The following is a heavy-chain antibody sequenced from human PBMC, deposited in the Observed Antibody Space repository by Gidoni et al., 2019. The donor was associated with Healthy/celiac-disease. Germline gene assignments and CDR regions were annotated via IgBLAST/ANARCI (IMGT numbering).Heavy chain of an antibody. CDR3: ATSLPRIVGAPFDY. J-gene: IGHJ4*02. CDR2: IYYSGST. Sequence: QLQLQESGPGLVKPSETLSLTCTVSGGSISSSSYYWGWIRQPPGKGLEWSGSIYYSGSTYYNPSLKSRVTISVDTSKNQFSLKLSSVTAADTAVYYCATSLPRIVGAPFDYWGQGTLVTVSS. D-gene: IGHD1-26*01. V-gene: IGHV4-39*01. CDR1: GGSISSSSYY.